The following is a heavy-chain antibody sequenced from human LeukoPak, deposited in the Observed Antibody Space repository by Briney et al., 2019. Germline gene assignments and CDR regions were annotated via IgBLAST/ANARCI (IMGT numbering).Heavy chain of an antibody. CDR2: INHSGST. Sequence: SETLSLTCAVYGCSFSGYYWSWIRQPPGKGLEWIGEINHSGSTKYNPSLKSRVTISVDTSENQFSLKLSSVAAADTAVYYCARGVGGPVPTMTVNWFDPWGQGTLVTVSS. V-gene: IGHV4-34*01. J-gene: IGHJ5*02. D-gene: IGHD3-22*01. CDR1: GCSFSGYY. CDR3: ARGVGGPVPTMTVNWFDP.